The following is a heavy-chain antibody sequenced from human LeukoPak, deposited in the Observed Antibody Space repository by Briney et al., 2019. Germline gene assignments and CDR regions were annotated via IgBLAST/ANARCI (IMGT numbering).Heavy chain of an antibody. V-gene: IGHV5-51*01. CDR2: IYPGDSDT. J-gene: IGHJ5*02. CDR3: ARQISGYSTSNWFDP. D-gene: IGHD3-9*01. CDR1: GYSFTSYW. Sequence: GESLKISCKGSGYSFTSYWIGWVRLLPGKGLEWMGIIYPGDSDTRYSPSFQGQVTISADKSISTAYLQWSSLKASDTAMYYCARQISGYSTSNWFDPWGQGTLVTVSS.